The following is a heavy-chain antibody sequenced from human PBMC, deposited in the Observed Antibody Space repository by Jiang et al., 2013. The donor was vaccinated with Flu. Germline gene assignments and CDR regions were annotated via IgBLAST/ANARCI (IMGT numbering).Heavy chain of an antibody. CDR3: AKDVVVVVPTSIRGYFDY. Sequence: EVQLLESGGGLVQPGGSLRLSCAASGFTFTKYAMSWVRQAPGKGLEWVSAISGSADGTNYGDSVKGRFVISRDNSKNTLYLQMNSLRAEDTAQYYCAKDVVVVVPTSIRGYFDYVGPGNPGHRLL. V-gene: IGHV3-23*01. J-gene: IGHJ4*02. CDR2: ISGSADGT. D-gene: IGHD2-2*02. CDR1: GFTFTKYA.